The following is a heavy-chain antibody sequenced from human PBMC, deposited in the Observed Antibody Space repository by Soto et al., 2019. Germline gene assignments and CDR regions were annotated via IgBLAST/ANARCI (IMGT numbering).Heavy chain of an antibody. CDR2: IYYSGST. V-gene: IGHV4-31*03. Sequence: SETLSLTCTVSGGSISSGGYYWSWIRQHPGKGLEWIGYIYYSGSTYYNPSLKSRVTISVDTSKNQFSLKLSSVTAADTAVYYCARGKELGPFDYWGQGTLVTVSS. CDR1: GGSISSGGYY. CDR3: ARGKELGPFDY. D-gene: IGHD7-27*01. J-gene: IGHJ4*02.